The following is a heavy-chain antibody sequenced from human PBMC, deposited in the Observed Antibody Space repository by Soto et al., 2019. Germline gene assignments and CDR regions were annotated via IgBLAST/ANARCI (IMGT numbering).Heavy chain of an antibody. Sequence: SETLSLTCTVAGGSISSSSYYWGWIRQPPGKGLEWIGSIYYSGSTYYNPSLKSRVTISVDTSKNQFSLKLSSVTAADTAVYYCARRGSGSYSDYWGQGTLVTVSS. D-gene: IGHD3-10*01. CDR3: ARRGSGSYSDY. J-gene: IGHJ4*02. V-gene: IGHV4-39*01. CDR1: GGSISSSSYY. CDR2: IYYSGST.